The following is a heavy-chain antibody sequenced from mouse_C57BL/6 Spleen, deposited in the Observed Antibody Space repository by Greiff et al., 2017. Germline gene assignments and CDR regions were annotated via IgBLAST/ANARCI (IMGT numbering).Heavy chain of an antibody. J-gene: IGHJ2*01. CDR1: GFSFNTYA. CDR2: IRSKSNNYAT. CDR3: VRDLWYFDY. V-gene: IGHV10-1*01. Sequence: EVKVVESGGGLVQPKGSLKLSCAASGFSFNTYAMNWVRQAPGKGLEWVARIRSKSNNYATYYADSVKDRFTISRDDSESMLYLQMNNLKTEDTAMYYCVRDLWYFDYWGQGTTLTVSS.